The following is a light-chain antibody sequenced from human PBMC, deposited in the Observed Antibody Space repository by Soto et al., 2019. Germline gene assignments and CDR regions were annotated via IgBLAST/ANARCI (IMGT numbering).Light chain of an antibody. CDR2: EVR. V-gene: IGLV2-23*02. CDR3: CSYAGYSSFV. J-gene: IGLJ1*01. CDR1: MRDVGAYNL. Sequence: QSALTQPASVSGSPGQSITISCAGTMRDVGAYNLVSWYQQHPGRAPQLIIYEVRNRPSGVSNRFSASKSGNTASLTISGLQADDEADYYCCSYAGYSSFVFGSGTKVTVL.